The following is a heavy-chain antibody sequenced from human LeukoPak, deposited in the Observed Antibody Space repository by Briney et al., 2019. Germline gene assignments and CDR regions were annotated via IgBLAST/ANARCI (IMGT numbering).Heavy chain of an antibody. J-gene: IGHJ6*04. CDR1: GFTFSSYD. Sequence: GGSLRLSCAASGFTFSSYDMNWVRQAPGKGLEWVSYISTSGSTTYYADSVKGRFTIPRDNAKNSLFLQMNSLRAEDTAVYYCAELGITMIGGVWGKGTTVTISS. CDR3: AELGITMIGGV. CDR2: ISTSGSTT. D-gene: IGHD3-10*02. V-gene: IGHV3-48*03.